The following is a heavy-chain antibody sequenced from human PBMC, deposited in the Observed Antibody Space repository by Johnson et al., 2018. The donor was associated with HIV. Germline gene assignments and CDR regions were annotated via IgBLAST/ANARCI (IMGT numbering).Heavy chain of an antibody. CDR1: GFTVSNNY. CDR3: ARHSDPWFVSGYYNGAFDT. Sequence: VRLVESGGGLIQPWGSLRVSCAASGFTVSNNYMSWVRQAPGQGLEWVSLIYSGGSTYYADSVKGRFTISRDNSRNTLYLQMNSLRAEDTAVYYCARHSDPWFVSGYYNGAFDTWGQGTMVTVSS. CDR2: IYSGGST. V-gene: IGHV3-66*04. D-gene: IGHD3-22*01. J-gene: IGHJ3*02.